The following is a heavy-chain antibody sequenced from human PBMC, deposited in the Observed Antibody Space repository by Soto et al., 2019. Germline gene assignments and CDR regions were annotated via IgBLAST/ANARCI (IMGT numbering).Heavy chain of an antibody. CDR1: GGSISSGGYS. Sequence: SETLPLTCAVSGGSISSGGYSWSWIRQPPGKGLEWIGYIYHSVSTYYNPSLKSRVTISVDRSKNQFSLKLSSVTAADTAVYYCARDADYYYSSGYYLGQYFQHWGQGTLVTVSS. V-gene: IGHV4-30-2*01. CDR3: ARDADYYYSSGYYLGQYFQH. CDR2: IYHSVST. J-gene: IGHJ1*01. D-gene: IGHD3-22*01.